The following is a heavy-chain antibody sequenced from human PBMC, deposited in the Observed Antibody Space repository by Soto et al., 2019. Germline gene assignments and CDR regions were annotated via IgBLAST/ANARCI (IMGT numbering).Heavy chain of an antibody. CDR2: MNPNSGNT. Sequence: QVQLVQSGAEVKKPGASVKVSCKASGYTFTSYDINWVRQATGQGLEWMGWMNPNSGNTGYAQTFKGQIKMTRKTTIRKVYMKLSSLRSEDTAVNSCAKTLSGDNVDYWGQGTLVTVSS. J-gene: IGHJ4*02. V-gene: IGHV1-8*01. D-gene: IGHD4-17*01. CDR3: AKTLSGDNVDY. CDR1: GYTFTSYD.